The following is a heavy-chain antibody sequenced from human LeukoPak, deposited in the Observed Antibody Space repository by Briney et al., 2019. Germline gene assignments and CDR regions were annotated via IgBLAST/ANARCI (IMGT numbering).Heavy chain of an antibody. J-gene: IGHJ4*02. CDR3: ARVQRGEMATFDY. V-gene: IGHV3-21*01. Sequence: GRCLRLSRAASGFIFSSYNMNWVRDAPGKGLEWVSSISCTSTYIHYADSLKGRFTISRDNARNSLYLQINSLRVEDTAVYYCARVQRGEMATFDYWGQGTLVTVSS. CDR1: GFIFSSYN. CDR2: ISCTSTYI. D-gene: IGHD5-24*01.